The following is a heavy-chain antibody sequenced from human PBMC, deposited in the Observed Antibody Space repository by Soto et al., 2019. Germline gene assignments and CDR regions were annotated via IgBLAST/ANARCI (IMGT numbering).Heavy chain of an antibody. J-gene: IGHJ6*02. CDR2: IIPIFGTA. V-gene: IGHV1-69*13. Sequence: ASVKVSCKASGGTFSSYAISWVRQAPGQGLEWMGGIIPIFGTANYAQKFQGRVTITADESTSKAYMELSSLRSEDTAVYYCAREPRESSHGMDVWGQGTKVTVYS. D-gene: IGHD6-19*01. CDR3: AREPRESSHGMDV. CDR1: GGTFSSYA.